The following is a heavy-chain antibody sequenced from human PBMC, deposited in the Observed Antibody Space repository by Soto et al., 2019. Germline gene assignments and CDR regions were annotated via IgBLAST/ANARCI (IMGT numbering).Heavy chain of an antibody. Sequence: GGSLRLSCAASGFTFSSYSMNWVRQAPGKGLEWVSYISSNSSTIYYADSVKGRFTISRDNAKNTMYLQMNGLRAEDTAVYYCGRDQAEIVAAPNDGSGLSNWYDPWGQGTLVTVSS. CDR3: GRDQAEIVAAPNDGSGLSNWYDP. CDR2: ISSNSSTI. D-gene: IGHD5-12*01. J-gene: IGHJ5*02. V-gene: IGHV3-48*01. CDR1: GFTFSSYS.